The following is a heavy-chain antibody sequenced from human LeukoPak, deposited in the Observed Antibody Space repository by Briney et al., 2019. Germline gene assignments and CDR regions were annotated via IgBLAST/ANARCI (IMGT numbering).Heavy chain of an antibody. V-gene: IGHV1-3*01. D-gene: IGHD6-6*01. J-gene: IGHJ5*02. Sequence: ASVKVSCKASGYSFTDYAMHWVRQAPGQRLEWMGWINAANGSTKYSQKFQGRVTLTRDTSANTAYMELNSLRSEDTSVYYCASKIAARPDNWFDPWGQGTLVAVSS. CDR1: GYSFTDYA. CDR2: INAANGST. CDR3: ASKIAARPDNWFDP.